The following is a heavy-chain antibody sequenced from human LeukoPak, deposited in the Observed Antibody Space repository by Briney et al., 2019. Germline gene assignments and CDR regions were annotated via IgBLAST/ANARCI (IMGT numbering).Heavy chain of an antibody. J-gene: IGHJ5*02. CDR2: INEDGRVT. CDR3: ARNYGDYRLTWWFDP. CDR1: RFNVNDYW. D-gene: IGHD4-17*01. Sequence: GGSLRLSCAASRFNVNDYWMHWVRQAPGKGLAWVSRINEDGRVTSYAGSVRGRFTIFRDSVENTLHLQMNSLRAEDTAVYYCARNYGDYRLTWWFDPWGQGTLVTVSA. V-gene: IGHV3-74*01.